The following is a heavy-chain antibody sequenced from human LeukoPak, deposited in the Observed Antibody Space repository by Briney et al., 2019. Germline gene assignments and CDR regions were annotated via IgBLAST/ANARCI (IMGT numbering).Heavy chain of an antibody. D-gene: IGHD3-22*01. CDR3: SRGLDSRKLGY. CDR2: IHPSGML. J-gene: IGHJ4*02. V-gene: IGHV4-31*03. Sequence: TSETLSLTCTVSGASFNSDDQYWNWIRHSPGKGLEWIGSIHPSGMLYNNPSLDSRVTMSRDTSKNQFSLNLNSVTAADTAVYFCSRGLDSRKLGYWGQGILVTVSS. CDR1: GASFNSDDQY.